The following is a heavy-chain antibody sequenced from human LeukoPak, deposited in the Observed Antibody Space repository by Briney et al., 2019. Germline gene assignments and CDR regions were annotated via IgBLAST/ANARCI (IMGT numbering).Heavy chain of an antibody. J-gene: IGHJ5*02. CDR3: AIPAATSPTNWFDP. V-gene: IGHV1-8*02. D-gene: IGHD2-2*01. CDR1: GGTFSSYA. CDR2: MNPNSGNT. Sequence: ASVKVSCKASGGTFSSYAISWVRQAPGQGLEWMGWMNPNSGNTGYAQKFQGRVTMTRNTSISTAYMELSSLRSEDTAVYYCAIPAATSPTNWFDPWGQGTLATVSS.